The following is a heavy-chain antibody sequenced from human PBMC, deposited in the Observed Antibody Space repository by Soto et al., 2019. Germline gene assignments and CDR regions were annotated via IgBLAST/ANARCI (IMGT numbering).Heavy chain of an antibody. V-gene: IGHV4-39*01. J-gene: IGHJ4*02. CDR3: ASQKTDRIHYSGY. CDR1: GDSINNNNYY. Sequence: SETLSLTCTVSGDSINNNNYYWGWVRQPPGKGLEWIGSVSYTGTTYYSPSLKSRVTTSIDTSRNQFSLKLASVTAADTAVYYCASQKTDRIHYSGYWGQGIQVTVSS. CDR2: VSYTGTT. D-gene: IGHD2-15*01.